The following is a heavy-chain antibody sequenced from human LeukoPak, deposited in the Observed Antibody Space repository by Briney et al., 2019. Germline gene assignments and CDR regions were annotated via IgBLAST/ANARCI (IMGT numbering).Heavy chain of an antibody. D-gene: IGHD2/OR15-2a*01. CDR2: INPNSGGT. V-gene: IGHV1-2*02. CDR3: AARLSYMDV. CDR1: GYTFTGYY. J-gene: IGHJ6*03. Sequence: ASVKVSCKASGYTFTGYYMHWVRQAPGQGLEWMGWINPNSGGTNYAQKFQERVTITRDMSTSTAYMELSSLRSEDTAVYYCAARLSYMDVWGKGTTVTISS.